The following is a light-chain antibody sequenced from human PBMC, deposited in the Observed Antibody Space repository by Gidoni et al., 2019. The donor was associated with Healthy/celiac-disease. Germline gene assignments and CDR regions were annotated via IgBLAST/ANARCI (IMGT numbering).Light chain of an antibody. CDR2: ATS. CDR1: QSISSY. CDR3: QQSYSNPLT. J-gene: IGKJ4*01. V-gene: IGKV1-39*01. Sequence: DIQLTQSPSSLSASVGDRVTITCRASQSISSYLNWYQQKTGKAPKLLIYATSSLQSCVPSRFSGSGSGTDFTLTISCLQPEEFSTYYCQQSYSNPLTFXGXTRVEIK.